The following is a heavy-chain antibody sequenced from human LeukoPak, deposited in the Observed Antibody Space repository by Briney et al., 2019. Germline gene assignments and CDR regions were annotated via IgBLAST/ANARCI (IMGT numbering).Heavy chain of an antibody. CDR2: IFYSGST. V-gene: IGHV4-39*07. CDR3: ARVGNPLVTVFAWFDP. D-gene: IGHD3-3*01. CDR1: GGSIGSGTYY. J-gene: IGHJ5*02. Sequence: SETLSLTCTVSGGSIGSGTYYWGWIRQSPGKGLEWIGSIFYSGSTDYNPSLKSRVTISVDTSKNQFSLKLSSVTAADTAVYYCARVGNPLVTVFAWFDPWGQGTLVTVSS.